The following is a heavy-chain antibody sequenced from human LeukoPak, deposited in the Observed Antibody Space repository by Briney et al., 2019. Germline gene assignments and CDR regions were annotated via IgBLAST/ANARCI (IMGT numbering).Heavy chain of an antibody. Sequence: ASVKVSCKVSGYTLTELSMHWVRQAPGKGLEWMGGFDPEDGETIYAQKFQGRVTMTEDTSTDTAYMELSSLRSEDTAVYYCATYGPLNSGSYQGYFDYWGQGTLVTVSS. CDR2: FDPEDGET. V-gene: IGHV1-24*01. J-gene: IGHJ4*02. CDR3: ATYGPLNSGSYQGYFDY. D-gene: IGHD1-26*01. CDR1: GYTLTELS.